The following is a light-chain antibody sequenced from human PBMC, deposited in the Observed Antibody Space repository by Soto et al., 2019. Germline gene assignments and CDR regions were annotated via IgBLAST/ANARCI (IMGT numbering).Light chain of an antibody. J-gene: IGKJ5*01. CDR1: QDISAT. CDR2: AAS. Sequence: DIQMTHSPSSLSASVGDRVTLTCQASQDISATLNWYQQKPGEAPKVLIFAASKLAVGVPSRFSGIGSGTHFTLTISSLHPEDIATSLCQYYNDLPSIFGQGKRLDVK. CDR3: QYYNDLPSI. V-gene: IGKV1-33*01.